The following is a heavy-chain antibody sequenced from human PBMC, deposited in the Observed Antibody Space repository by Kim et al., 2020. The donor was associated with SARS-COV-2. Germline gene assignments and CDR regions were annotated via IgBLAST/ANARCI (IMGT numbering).Heavy chain of an antibody. CDR1: GFTFSGSP. J-gene: IGHJ4*02. V-gene: IGHV3-73*01. Sequence: GGSLRLSCAASGFTFSGSPIHWVHQAAGKGLEWVGRVGHKAHNYATTYGASVKGRFTISRDDSKNTAYLQMNSLKTEDTAVYYCTSLITAWGQGTLVTVS. CDR3: TSLITA. CDR2: VGHKAHNYAT. D-gene: IGHD6-25*01.